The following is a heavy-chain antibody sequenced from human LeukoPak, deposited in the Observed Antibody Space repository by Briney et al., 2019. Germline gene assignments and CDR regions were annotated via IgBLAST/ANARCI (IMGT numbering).Heavy chain of an antibody. Sequence: PSETLSLTCTISGGSSSSYYWSWIRQPPGKGLEWIGYIHYSGSTNYNPSLKSRATISLDTSKNQVSLKLTSVTAADTAVYYCARRASGSYPDYFDSWGQGTLATVSS. CDR2: IHYSGST. J-gene: IGHJ4*02. V-gene: IGHV4-59*08. D-gene: IGHD1-26*01. CDR1: GGSSSSYY. CDR3: ARRASGSYPDYFDS.